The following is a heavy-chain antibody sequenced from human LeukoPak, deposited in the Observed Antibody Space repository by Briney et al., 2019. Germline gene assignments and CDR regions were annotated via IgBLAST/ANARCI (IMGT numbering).Heavy chain of an antibody. Sequence: PGGSLRLSCAASGFTFSSYAMSWVRQAPGKGLEWVSAISGSGGSTYYADSVKGRFTISRDNSKNTLYLQMNSLRAEDTAVYYCARTYYYDSSGYYPPHYWGQGTLVTVSS. J-gene: IGHJ4*02. CDR3: ARTYYYDSSGYYPPHY. V-gene: IGHV3-23*01. D-gene: IGHD3-22*01. CDR2: ISGSGGST. CDR1: GFTFSSYA.